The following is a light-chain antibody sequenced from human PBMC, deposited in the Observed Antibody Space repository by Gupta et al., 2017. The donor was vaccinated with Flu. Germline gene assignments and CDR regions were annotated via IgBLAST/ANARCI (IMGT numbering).Light chain of an antibody. CDR1: TSDVGGYNS. V-gene: IGLV2-14*01. Sequence: QSALTQPASVSGSPGQSITISCTGTTSDVGGYNSVSWYQQRPGTAPNLMIYDVSNRPSGMSNRFSGSKSGNTASLTISGLQAEDEADYYCSSYTSGSTLVVAFGGGTKLTVL. J-gene: IGLJ2*01. CDR2: DVS. CDR3: SSYTSGSTLVVA.